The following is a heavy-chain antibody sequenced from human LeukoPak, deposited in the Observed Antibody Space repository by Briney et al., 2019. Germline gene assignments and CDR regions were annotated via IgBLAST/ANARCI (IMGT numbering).Heavy chain of an antibody. CDR1: GFTFSSYR. Sequence: GGSLRLSCAASGFTFSSYRMSWVRQAPGKGLEWVANIKQDGSEKYYVDSVKGRFTISRDNAENSLYLQMNSLRAEDTAVYYCARVPYCSSTSCYAIFDYWGQGTPVTVPS. V-gene: IGHV3-7*05. CDR3: ARVPYCSSTSCYAIFDY. CDR2: IKQDGSEK. D-gene: IGHD2-2*01. J-gene: IGHJ4*02.